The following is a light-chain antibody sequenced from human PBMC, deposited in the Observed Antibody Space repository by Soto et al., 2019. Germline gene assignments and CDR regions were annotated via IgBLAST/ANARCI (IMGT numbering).Light chain of an antibody. CDR3: QQSYSTPTCT. Sequence: DIQMTQSPSSLSASVGDRVTITCQASQSISSYLNWYQQKPGKAPKLLIYAASSLQSGVPSRFSGSGSGTDFTLTISSLQPEDFATYYCQQSYSTPTCTFGQGTKVEIK. CDR1: QSISSY. CDR2: AAS. J-gene: IGKJ1*01. V-gene: IGKV1-39*01.